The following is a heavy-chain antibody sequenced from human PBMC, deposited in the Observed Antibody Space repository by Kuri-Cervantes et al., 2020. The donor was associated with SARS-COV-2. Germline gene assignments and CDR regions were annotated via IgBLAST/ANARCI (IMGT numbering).Heavy chain of an antibody. CDR3: ARELVGATNYYGMDV. CDR1: GFNFSTTD. V-gene: IGHV3-33*08. J-gene: IGHJ6*02. CDR2: IWYDGSNK. Sequence: GESLKISCVASGFNFSTTDMHWVRQAPGKGLEWVAVIWYDGSNKYYADSVKGRFTISRDNSKNTLYLQMNSLRAEDTAVYYCARELVGATNYYGMDVWGQGTTVTVSS. D-gene: IGHD1-26*01.